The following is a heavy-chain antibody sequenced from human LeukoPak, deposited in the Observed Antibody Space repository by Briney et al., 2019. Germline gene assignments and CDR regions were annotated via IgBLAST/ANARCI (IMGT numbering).Heavy chain of an antibody. D-gene: IGHD1-26*01. J-gene: IGHJ3*02. V-gene: IGHV1-69*05. CDR2: IIPIFGTA. Sequence: SVKVSCKASGYTFTSYAISWVRQAPGQGLEWMGGIIPIFGTANYAQKFQGRVTITTDESTSTAYMELSSLRSEDTAVYYCARDEYSGSYYFTDAFDIWGQGTMVTVSS. CDR3: ARDEYSGSYYFTDAFDI. CDR1: GYTFTSYA.